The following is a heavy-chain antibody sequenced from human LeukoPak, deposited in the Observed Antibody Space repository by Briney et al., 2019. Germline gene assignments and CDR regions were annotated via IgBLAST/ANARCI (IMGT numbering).Heavy chain of an antibody. CDR2: IYYSGST. Sequence: PSETLSLTCTVSGGSISSYYWSWIRQPPGKGLEWIGYIYYSGSTNYNPSLKSRVTISVDTSKNQFSLMLSSVTAADTAVYYCARAYSSGRYGFFYFDYWGQGTLVTVSS. V-gene: IGHV4-59*01. D-gene: IGHD6-19*01. CDR3: ARAYSSGRYGFFYFDY. CDR1: GGSISSYY. J-gene: IGHJ4*02.